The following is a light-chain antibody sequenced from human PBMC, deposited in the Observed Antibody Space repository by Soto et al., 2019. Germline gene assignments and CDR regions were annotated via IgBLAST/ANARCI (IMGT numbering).Light chain of an antibody. V-gene: IGKV3-15*01. J-gene: IGKJ1*01. Sequence: EIVMTQSPATLSVSPGERATLSCRASQSVSINLAWYQQKPGQAPRLLIYGASTRATGIPARFSGSGSGTEFTLTINSLQSEDFAVYYCQEYNKWPPLTFGQGTKVEIK. CDR2: GAS. CDR3: QEYNKWPPLT. CDR1: QSVSIN.